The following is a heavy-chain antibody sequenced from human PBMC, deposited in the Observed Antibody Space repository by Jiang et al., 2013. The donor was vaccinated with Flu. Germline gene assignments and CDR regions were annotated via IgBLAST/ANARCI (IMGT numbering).Heavy chain of an antibody. D-gene: IGHD3-22*01. V-gene: IGHV4-61*01. CDR3: ARGGGYYDSSGWFPS. Sequence: GSGLVKPSETLSLTCSVSGGSVSRGTYYWSWIRQPPGKGLEWIGYIYYNGNTDYNPSLKSRVTISVDTSKNQFSLKLNSVAAADTAVYYCARGGGYYDSSGWFPSWGQGTLVTVSS. CDR2: IYYNGNT. CDR1: GGSVSRGTYY. J-gene: IGHJ5*02.